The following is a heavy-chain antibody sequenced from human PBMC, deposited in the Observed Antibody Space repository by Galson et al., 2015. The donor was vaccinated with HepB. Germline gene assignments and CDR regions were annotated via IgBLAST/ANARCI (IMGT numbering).Heavy chain of an antibody. D-gene: IGHD5-24*01. CDR2: IIPIFGTA. J-gene: IGHJ4*02. CDR1: GGTFSSYA. V-gene: IGHV1-69*13. Sequence: SVKVSCKASGGTFSSYAISWVRQAPGQGLEWMGGIIPIFGTANYAQKFQGRVTITADESTSTAYMELSSLRSEDTAVYYCARDSTAGMATNYFDYWGQGTLVTVSS. CDR3: ARDSTAGMATNYFDY.